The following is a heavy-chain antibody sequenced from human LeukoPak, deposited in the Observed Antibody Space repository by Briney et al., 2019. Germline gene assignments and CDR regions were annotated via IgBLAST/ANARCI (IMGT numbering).Heavy chain of an antibody. Sequence: SETLSLTCTVSGGSISSGSYYWSWIRQPAGKGLEWIGRIYTSGSTNYNPSLKSRVTISVDTSKNQFSLKLSSVTAADTAVYYRARSPKETSYYYDSSGPCWFDPWGQGTLVTVSS. D-gene: IGHD3-22*01. CDR1: GGSISSGSYY. V-gene: IGHV4-61*02. J-gene: IGHJ5*02. CDR2: IYTSGST. CDR3: ARSPKETSYYYDSSGPCWFDP.